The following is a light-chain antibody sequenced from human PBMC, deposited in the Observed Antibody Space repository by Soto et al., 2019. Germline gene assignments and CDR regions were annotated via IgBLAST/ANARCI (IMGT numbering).Light chain of an antibody. J-gene: IGKJ1*01. CDR3: QQYNTFST. V-gene: IGKV1-5*01. Sequence: DIQMTQSPSTLSASVGDRVTITCRASQSIGRWLAWYQQKPGKAPKVLIYEVSYLEGGVPSRFSGSGSGTEFTLTISSLQPDDSATYYCQQYNTFSTFGQGTKVDIK. CDR1: QSIGRW. CDR2: EVS.